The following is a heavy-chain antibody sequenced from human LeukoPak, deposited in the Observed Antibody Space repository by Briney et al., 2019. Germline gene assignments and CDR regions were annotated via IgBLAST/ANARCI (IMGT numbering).Heavy chain of an antibody. V-gene: IGHV3-23*01. J-gene: IGHJ4*02. D-gene: IGHD3-16*01. CDR2: ISGSGVST. CDR3: AREFYLHSDNYDSGN. CDR1: GFTFSIYA. Sequence: GRSLRLSCAASGFTFSIYAMSWVRQAPGKGLEWVSYISGSGVSTYYADSVKGRFTISRDNAKNTLYLQMNSLRAEDTAVYYCAREFYLHSDNYDSGNWGQGTLVTVSS.